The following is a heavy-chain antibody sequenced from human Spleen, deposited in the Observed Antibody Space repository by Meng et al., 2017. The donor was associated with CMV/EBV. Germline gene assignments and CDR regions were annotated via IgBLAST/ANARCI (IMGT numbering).Heavy chain of an antibody. D-gene: IGHD3-22*01. V-gene: IGHV4-59*01. Sequence: VSGSSTTSYEGSWIRQHPGKGLEWIGYIYYTGSTNHNPALKSRVTVSVDTAKKQFSLKRNSLTAADTAMYYCARHMHNGGYYSYFDYWGRGTLVTVSS. CDR1: GSSTTSYE. CDR2: IYYTGST. CDR3: ARHMHNGGYYSYFDY. J-gene: IGHJ4*02.